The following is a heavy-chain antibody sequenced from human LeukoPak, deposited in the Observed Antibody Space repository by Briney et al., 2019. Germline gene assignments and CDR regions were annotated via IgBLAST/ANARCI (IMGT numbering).Heavy chain of an antibody. CDR3: ARDAAYDRTGYDS. CDR2: TSATGTSK. D-gene: IGHD1-1*01. V-gene: IGHV3-11*04. Sequence: PGGSLRVSCAAPGFNFSAYYMNWVRQAPGKGLECVAYTSATGTSKYYAHSVKGPFSISTDNAQNFLYLEMSSLIVEDTAVYYCARDAAYDRTGYDSWGQGTLVIVSS. J-gene: IGHJ4*02. CDR1: GFNFSAYY.